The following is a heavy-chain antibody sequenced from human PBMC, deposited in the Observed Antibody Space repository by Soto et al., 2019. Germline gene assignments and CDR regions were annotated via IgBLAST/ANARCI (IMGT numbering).Heavy chain of an antibody. CDR3: AREYYSTTTWIDY. Sequence: VASVKVSCKTSGFTFTSYPFSWVRQAPGQGLEWLAWVHPYEGTTKVAHQFRDRLTLTTDTSAATVFMELTSLTSDDTAVYFCAREYYSTTTWIDYWGQGTLVTVYS. J-gene: IGHJ4*02. CDR1: GFTFTSYP. V-gene: IGHV1-18*04. CDR2: VHPYEGTT. D-gene: IGHD2-15*01.